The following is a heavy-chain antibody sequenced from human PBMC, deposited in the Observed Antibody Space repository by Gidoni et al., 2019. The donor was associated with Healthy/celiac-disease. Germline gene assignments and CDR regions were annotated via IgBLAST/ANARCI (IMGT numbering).Heavy chain of an antibody. CDR3: ARVPHYYDSSGYQGFVDL. V-gene: IGHV1-18*01. J-gene: IGHJ2*01. CDR2: ISAYNGNT. Sequence: QVQLVQSGAEVKKPGASVKVSCKASGYTFTSYGISWVRQAPGQGLEWMGWISAYNGNTNYAQKLQGRVTMTTDTSTSTAYMELRSLRSDDTAVYYCARVPHYYDSSGYQGFVDLWGRGTLVTVSS. D-gene: IGHD3-22*01. CDR1: GYTFTSYG.